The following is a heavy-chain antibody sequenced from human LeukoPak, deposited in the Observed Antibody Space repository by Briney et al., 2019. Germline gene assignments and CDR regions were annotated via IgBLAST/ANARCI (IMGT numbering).Heavy chain of an antibody. CDR1: GGSFSGYY. Sequence: SETLSLTCAVYGGSFSGYYWSWIRHPPGKGLQWMGEINHSGSTNYNPSPKSRVTISVDTSKNQFSLKLSSVTAADTAVYYCARVRIITILHRGYYFDYWGQGTLVTVSS. V-gene: IGHV4-34*01. CDR3: ARVRIITILHRGYYFDY. CDR2: INHSGST. D-gene: IGHD3-3*01. J-gene: IGHJ4*02.